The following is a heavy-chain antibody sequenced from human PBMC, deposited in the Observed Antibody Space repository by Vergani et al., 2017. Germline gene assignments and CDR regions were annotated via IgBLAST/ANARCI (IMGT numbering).Heavy chain of an antibody. Sequence: QVQLVQSGAEVKKPGSSVKVSCKASGGTFSTYTMNWVRQAPGQGLQWMGWINTNTGNPTYAQGFTGRFVFSLDTSVSTAYLQISSLKAEDTAVYYCARATTVNWFDPWGQGTLVTVSS. J-gene: IGHJ5*02. CDR3: ARATTVNWFDP. D-gene: IGHD4-17*01. CDR2: INTNTGNP. CDR1: GGTFSTYT. V-gene: IGHV7-4-1*02.